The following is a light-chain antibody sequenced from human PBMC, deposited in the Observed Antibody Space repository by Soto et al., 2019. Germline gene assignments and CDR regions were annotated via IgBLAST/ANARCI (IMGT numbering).Light chain of an antibody. V-gene: IGKV3D-7*01. CDR1: QSVSSRY. Sequence: PGERVTLSCRASQSVSSRYLTWYQQKPGQAPRLLIYGASTRATSIPARFSGSGSGTDFTLTISSLQPEDFAVYYCQQDYNLPRGTFGQGTKLEIK. CDR2: GAS. J-gene: IGKJ2*01. CDR3: QQDYNLPRGT.